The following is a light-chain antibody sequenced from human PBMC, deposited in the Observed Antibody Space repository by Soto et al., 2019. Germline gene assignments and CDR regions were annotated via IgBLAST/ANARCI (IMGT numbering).Light chain of an antibody. CDR1: QSVLYSSNNKNY. J-gene: IGKJ2*01. CDR3: QQYYTTSYT. V-gene: IGKV4-1*01. Sequence: DIVMTQSPDSLAVSLGERATINCKSSQSVLYSSNNKNYLAWYQQKPGQPPKLLIYWASTREAGVPDRFSGSGSGTDFTLTISSLQAEDVALYYCQQYYTTSYTFGQGTKLDIK. CDR2: WAS.